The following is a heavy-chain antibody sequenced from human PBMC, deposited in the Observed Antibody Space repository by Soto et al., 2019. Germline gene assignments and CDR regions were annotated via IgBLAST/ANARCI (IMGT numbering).Heavy chain of an antibody. J-gene: IGHJ4*02. CDR3: AHSRNLITEDAQVGDFDY. D-gene: IGHD3-10*01. CDR2: IYWDDDE. V-gene: IGHV2-5*02. Sequence: QITLKESGPTQVKPTQTLTLTCSFSGFSLNTDGEGVGWVRQPPGEALEWLALIYWDDDERYSPSLKTRLTITKDPYKNQVVLIMTNMDPVDTATYYCAHSRNLITEDAQVGDFDYWGQGTLVTDSS. CDR1: GFSLNTDGEG.